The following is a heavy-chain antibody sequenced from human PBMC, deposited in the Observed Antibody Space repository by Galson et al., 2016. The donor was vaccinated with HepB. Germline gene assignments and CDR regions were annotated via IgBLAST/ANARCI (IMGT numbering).Heavy chain of an antibody. J-gene: IGHJ6*02. CDR1: GFTFGDDS. D-gene: IGHD3-10*01. Sequence: SLRLSCAASGFTFGDDSMSWFRQAPGKGLEWVGFIRSKTYGGTTEFAAPVKGRFTISRDDSKSMPYLQMNSLKTEDAAIYYCTTVSLFYGENHMDVWGQGTTVTVSS. CDR2: IRSKTYGGTT. CDR3: TTVSLFYGENHMDV. V-gene: IGHV3-49*03.